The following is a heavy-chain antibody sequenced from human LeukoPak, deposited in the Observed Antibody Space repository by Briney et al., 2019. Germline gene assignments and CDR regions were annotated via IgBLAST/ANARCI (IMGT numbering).Heavy chain of an antibody. Sequence: PGRSLRLSCAASGFTLSSYGMHWVRQAPGKGLEWVAVISYDGSNKYYADSVKGRFTISRDNSKNTLDLQMNSMRPEDTAVYYCERPQFTMVRGVLDYWGQGTLVTVSS. V-gene: IGHV3-30*03. J-gene: IGHJ4*02. CDR1: GFTLSSYG. CDR2: ISYDGSNK. D-gene: IGHD3-10*01. CDR3: ERPQFTMVRGVLDY.